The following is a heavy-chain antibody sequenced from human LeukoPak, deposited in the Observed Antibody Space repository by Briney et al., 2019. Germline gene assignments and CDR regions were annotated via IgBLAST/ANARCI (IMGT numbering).Heavy chain of an antibody. V-gene: IGHV4-34*01. Sequence: SETLSLTCAVYGGSFSGYYWSWIRQPPGKGLEWIGEINHSGSTNYNPSLKSRVTISVDTSKNQFSLKLSSVTAADTAVYYCARGAYCGGDCYSVFVSYYYYGMDVWGQGTTVTVSS. J-gene: IGHJ6*02. CDR1: GGSFSGYY. D-gene: IGHD2-21*02. CDR3: ARGAYCGGDCYSVFVSYYYYGMDV. CDR2: INHSGST.